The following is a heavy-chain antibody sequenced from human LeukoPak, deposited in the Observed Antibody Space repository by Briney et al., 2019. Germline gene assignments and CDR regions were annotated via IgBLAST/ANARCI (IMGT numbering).Heavy chain of an antibody. J-gene: IGHJ4*02. CDR3: AKHYMGSSYNHGLDC. V-gene: IGHV4-39*01. D-gene: IGHD3-10*01. CDR2: IYYSGTT. CDR1: GGSISSDNYY. Sequence: PSETLSLTCTVSGGSISSDNYYWGWLRQPPGKGLEWIGSIYYSGTTYYNPSLKSRVTISVDTSKNQFSLKLSSVTAADTALYYCAKHYMGSSYNHGLDCWGQGTLVTVSS.